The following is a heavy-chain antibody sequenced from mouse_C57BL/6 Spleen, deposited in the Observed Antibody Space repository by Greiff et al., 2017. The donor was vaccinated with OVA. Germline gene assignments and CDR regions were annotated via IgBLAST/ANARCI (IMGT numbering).Heavy chain of an antibody. CDR3: ARWNDYYDY. D-gene: IGHD2-3*01. CDR2: IDPSDSYT. J-gene: IGHJ2*01. CDR1: GYTFTSYW. Sequence: VQLQQPGAELVRPGTSVKLSCKASGYTFTSYWMHWVKQRPGQGLEWIGVIDPSDSYTNYNQKFKGKATLTVDTSSSTAYMQLSSLTSEDSAGYYCARWNDYYDYWGQGTTLTVSS. V-gene: IGHV1-59*01.